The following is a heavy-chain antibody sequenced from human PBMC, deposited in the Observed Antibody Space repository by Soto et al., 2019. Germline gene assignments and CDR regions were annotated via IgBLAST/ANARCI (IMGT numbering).Heavy chain of an antibody. J-gene: IGHJ5*02. CDR1: GDSVSSNSAA. V-gene: IGHV6-1*01. D-gene: IGHD2-15*01. Sequence: PSQTLSLTCAISGDSVSSNSAAWNWIRQSPSRGLEWLGRTYYRSKWYNDYAVSVKSRITINPDTSKNQFSLQLNSVTPEDTAVYYCARTYCSGGSCYSNWFDPWGQGTLVTVSS. CDR2: TYYRSKWYN. CDR3: ARTYCSGGSCYSNWFDP.